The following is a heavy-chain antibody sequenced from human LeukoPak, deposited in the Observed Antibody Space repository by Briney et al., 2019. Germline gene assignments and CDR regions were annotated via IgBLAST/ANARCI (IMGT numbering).Heavy chain of an antibody. V-gene: IGHV3-33*01. Sequence: GGSLRLSCAASGFTFSSYGMHWVRQAPGKGLEWVAVIWYDGSNKYYADSVKGRFTISRDNSKNTLYLQMNSLRAEDTAVYYCARPHDSRFYFDYWGQGTLVTVSS. CDR2: IWYDGSNK. CDR1: GFTFSSYG. CDR3: ARPHDSRFYFDY. J-gene: IGHJ4*02. D-gene: IGHD3-22*01.